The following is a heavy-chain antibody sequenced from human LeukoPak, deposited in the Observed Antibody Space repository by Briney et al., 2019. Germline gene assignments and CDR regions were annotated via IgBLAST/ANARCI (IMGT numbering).Heavy chain of an antibody. CDR1: GPSINTYY. D-gene: IGHD1-1*01. CDR3: ARHRVQLERRSAFDI. Sequence: NPSETLSLTCSVSGPSINTYYWSWIRQPPGKGLEWIGYIYYSGSTNYNPSLKSRVTMSVDRSESRFSLKLSSVTAADTAVYYCARHRVQLERRSAFDIWGQRTMLTISS. CDR2: IYYSGST. V-gene: IGHV4-59*08. J-gene: IGHJ3*02.